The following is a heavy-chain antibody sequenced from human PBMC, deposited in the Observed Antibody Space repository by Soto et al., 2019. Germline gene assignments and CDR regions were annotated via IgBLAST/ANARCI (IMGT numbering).Heavy chain of an antibody. V-gene: IGHV4-31*03. CDR2: IYYSGST. Sequence: QVQLQESGPGLVKPSQTLSLTCTVSGGSISSGGYYWSWIRQHPGKGLEWIGYIYYSGSTYYNPSLKSRVTIPVDTSKHQFSLKLSSVTAADTAVYYCASHGVAGTGYYGMDVWGQGTTVTVSS. D-gene: IGHD6-19*01. CDR1: GGSISSGGYY. J-gene: IGHJ6*02. CDR3: ASHGVAGTGYYGMDV.